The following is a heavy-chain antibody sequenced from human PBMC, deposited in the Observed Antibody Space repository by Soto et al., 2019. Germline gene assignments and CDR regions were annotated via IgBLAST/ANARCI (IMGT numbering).Heavy chain of an antibody. CDR1: GFTFDDYA. CDR3: AKEPTHSSGWYGYYYYGRDV. Sequence: EVQLVESGGGLVQPGRSLRLSCAASGFTFDDYAMHWVRQAPGKGLEWVSGISWNSGSIGYADSVKGRFTISRDNAKNSLYLQMNSLRAEDTALYYCAKEPTHSSGWYGYYYYGRDVWGQGNTVTVSS. J-gene: IGHJ6*02. CDR2: ISWNSGSI. D-gene: IGHD6-19*01. V-gene: IGHV3-9*01.